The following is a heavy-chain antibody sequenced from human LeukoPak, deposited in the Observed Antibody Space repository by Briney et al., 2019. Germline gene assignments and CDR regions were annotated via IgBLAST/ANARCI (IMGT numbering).Heavy chain of an antibody. CDR1: GGSISSSNW. V-gene: IGHV4-4*02. Sequence: PSGTLSLTCAVSGGSISSSNWWSWVRQPPGKGLEWIGEIYHSGSTNYNPSLKSRVTISVDKSKNQFSLKLSSVTAADTAVYYCARDYYGSGSYYNLWGQGTLVTVSS. J-gene: IGHJ4*02. CDR2: IYHSGST. D-gene: IGHD3-10*01. CDR3: ARDYYGSGSYYNL.